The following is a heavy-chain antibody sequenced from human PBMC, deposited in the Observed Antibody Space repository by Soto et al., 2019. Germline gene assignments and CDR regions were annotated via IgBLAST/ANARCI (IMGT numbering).Heavy chain of an antibody. CDR3: ARPYDYIWGSHRYAGGLEV. Sequence: GESLKISCMGSGYSFTSYWINWVRQMPGKGLEWMGRIDPSDSHANYSPSFQGHVTISADKPINTAYLQWNSLKASDTATYYCARPYDYIWGSHRYAGGLEVWGQGTTVTVSS. CDR1: GYSFTSYW. J-gene: IGHJ6*02. V-gene: IGHV5-10-1*01. D-gene: IGHD3-16*02. CDR2: IDPSDSHA.